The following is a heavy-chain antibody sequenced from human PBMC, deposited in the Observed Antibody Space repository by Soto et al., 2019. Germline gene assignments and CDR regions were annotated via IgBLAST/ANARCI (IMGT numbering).Heavy chain of an antibody. CDR1: GGTLSSYA. CDR3: ARNLGEVGAPSGFDY. CDR2: IIPIFGTA. J-gene: IGHJ4*02. Sequence: SVKLSCKASGGTLSSYAISWVRQAPGQGLEWMGGIIPIFGTANYAQKFQGRVTITADESTSTAYMELSSLRSEDTAVYYCARNLGEVGAPSGFDYWGQGTLVTVSS. V-gene: IGHV1-69*13. D-gene: IGHD1-26*01.